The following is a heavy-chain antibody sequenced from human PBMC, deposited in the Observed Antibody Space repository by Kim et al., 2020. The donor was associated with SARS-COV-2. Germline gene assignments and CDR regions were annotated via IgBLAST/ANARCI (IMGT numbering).Heavy chain of an antibody. Sequence: GGSLRLSCAASGFTFDDYAMHWVRQAPGKGLEWVSGISWNSGSIGYADSVKGRFTISRDNAKNSLYLQMNSLRAEDTALYYCAKEGSSSWYYFAYWGQGT. V-gene: IGHV3-9*01. CDR1: GFTFDDYA. CDR3: AKEGSSSWYYFAY. CDR2: ISWNSGSI. D-gene: IGHD6-13*01. J-gene: IGHJ4*02.